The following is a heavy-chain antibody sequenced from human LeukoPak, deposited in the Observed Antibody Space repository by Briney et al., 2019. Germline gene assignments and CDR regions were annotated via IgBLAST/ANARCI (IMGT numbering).Heavy chain of an antibody. CDR3: ARGDMGVTSYFDY. V-gene: IGHV4-34*01. CDR2: INHSGST. Sequence: PSETLSLTCAVYGGSFSGYYWSWIRQPPGKGLEWIGEINHSGSTNYNPSLKSRVTISVDTSKNQFSLKLSSVTAADTAVYYCARGDMGVTSYFDYWGQGTLVTVSS. J-gene: IGHJ4*02. D-gene: IGHD2-15*01. CDR1: GGSFSGYY.